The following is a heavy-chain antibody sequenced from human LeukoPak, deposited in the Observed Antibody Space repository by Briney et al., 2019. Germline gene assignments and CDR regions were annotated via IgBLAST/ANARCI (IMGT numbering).Heavy chain of an antibody. CDR3: ARGTYYYDSSGYRDAFDI. V-gene: IGHV3-38-3*01. CDR2: ISGGST. CDR1: GFTVSSNE. Sequence: GGSLRLSCAASGFTVSSNEMSWVRQAPGKGLEWVSSISGGSTYYADSRKGRFTISRDNSKNTLHLQMNSLRAEDTAVYYCARGTYYYDSSGYRDAFDIWGQGTMVTVSS. D-gene: IGHD3-22*01. J-gene: IGHJ3*02.